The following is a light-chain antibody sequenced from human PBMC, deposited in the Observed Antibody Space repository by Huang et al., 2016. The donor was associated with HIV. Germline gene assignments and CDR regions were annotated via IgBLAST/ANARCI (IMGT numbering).Light chain of an antibody. CDR3: HQSRSFPYT. J-gene: IGKJ2*01. V-gene: IGKV6-21*02. CDR1: HSIGNI. CDR2: YAS. Sequence: DIVLTQSPDFQSVTPKENVTITCRASHSIGNILQCYQQKPGQSPSLLIKYASQSISVVPSRFSGSGFGTDFTLTINSLESEDAATYYCHQSRSFPYTFGQGTRLEIK.